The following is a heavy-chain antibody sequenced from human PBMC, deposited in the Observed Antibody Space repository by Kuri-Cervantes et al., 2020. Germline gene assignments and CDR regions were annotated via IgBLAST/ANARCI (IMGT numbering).Heavy chain of an antibody. J-gene: IGHJ6*02. CDR2: VSNSSSTI. V-gene: IGHV3-48*02. CDR1: GFTVSRNY. Sequence: GESLKISCAASGFTVSRNYLNWVRQAPGKGLEWVSYVSNSSSTIYYADSVKGRFTISRDNAKNSLYLQMNSLRDEDTAVYYCARDGYYYDSSGHYYYYGMDVWGQGTTVTVSS. D-gene: IGHD3-22*01. CDR3: ARDGYYYDSSGHYYYYGMDV.